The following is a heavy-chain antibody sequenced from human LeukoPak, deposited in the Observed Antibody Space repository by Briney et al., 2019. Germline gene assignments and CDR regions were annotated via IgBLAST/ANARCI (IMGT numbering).Heavy chain of an antibody. CDR2: IIPIFGTA. CDR3: ARGPSAAAGTLYYYYYMDV. CDR1: GGTFSSYA. V-gene: IGHV1-69*05. J-gene: IGHJ6*03. Sequence: SVKVSCKASGGTFSSYAISRVRQAPGQGLEWMGGIIPIFGTANYAQKFQGRVTITTDESTSTAYMELSSLRSEDTAVYYCARGPSAAAGTLYYYYYMDVWGKGTTVTVSS. D-gene: IGHD6-13*01.